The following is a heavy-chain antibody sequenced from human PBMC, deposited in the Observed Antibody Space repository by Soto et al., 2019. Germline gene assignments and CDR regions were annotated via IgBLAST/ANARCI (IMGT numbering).Heavy chain of an antibody. V-gene: IGHV3-23*01. Sequence: GGSLRLSCAGSGFTFSTYSMNWVRQAPGKGLEWVSEISGSGGSTYYADSVKGRFTISRDNSKDTLFLQMNSLRAEDTAVYYCAKGYYGGNPNTDDFDIWGQGTMVTDS. CDR1: GFTFSTYS. CDR3: AKGYYGGNPNTDDFDI. J-gene: IGHJ3*02. D-gene: IGHD4-17*01. CDR2: ISGSGGST.